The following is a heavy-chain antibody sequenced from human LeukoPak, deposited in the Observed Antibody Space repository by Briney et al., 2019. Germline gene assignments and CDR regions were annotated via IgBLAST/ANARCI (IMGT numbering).Heavy chain of an antibody. V-gene: IGHV3-30*04. J-gene: IGHJ4*02. CDR1: GFTFSETA. Sequence: QAGGSLRLSCEASGFTFSETAMHWVRQAPGKGLEWVALVSYDGNDKYYPDSMKGRVTISRDNSKNTLYLQINSLRPEDTAIYYCVRGSGIRDYNTYTAFKLWGQGTLVTVSS. CDR2: VSYDGNDK. D-gene: IGHD3-10*01. CDR3: VRGSGIRDYNTYTAFKL.